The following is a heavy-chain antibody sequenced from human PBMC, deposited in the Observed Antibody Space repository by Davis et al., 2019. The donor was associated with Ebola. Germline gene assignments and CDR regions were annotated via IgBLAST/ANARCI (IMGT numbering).Heavy chain of an antibody. CDR1: GFTFSSYA. J-gene: IGHJ4*02. Sequence: GGSLRLSCAASGFTFSSYAMSWVRQAPGKGLEWVSAISGSGGSTYYADSVKGRFTISRDNSKNTLYLQMNSLTADDTAVYYCAKDREEWLAYFDYWGQGTLVTVSS. CDR2: ISGSGGST. CDR3: AKDREEWLAYFDY. V-gene: IGHV3-23*01. D-gene: IGHD6-19*01.